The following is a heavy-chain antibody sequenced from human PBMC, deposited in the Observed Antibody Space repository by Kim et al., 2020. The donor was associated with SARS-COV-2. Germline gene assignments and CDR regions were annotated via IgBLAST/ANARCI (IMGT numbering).Heavy chain of an antibody. CDR2: IYYSGST. Sequence: SETLSLTCTVSGGSISSGDYYWSWIRQPPGKGLEWIGYIYYSGSTYYNPSLKSRVTISVDTSKNQFSLKLSSVTAADTAVYYCARDSEYYDILTGSGGLDYWGQGTLVTVSS. J-gene: IGHJ4*02. D-gene: IGHD3-9*01. CDR1: GGSISSGDYY. V-gene: IGHV4-30-4*01. CDR3: ARDSEYYDILTGSGGLDY.